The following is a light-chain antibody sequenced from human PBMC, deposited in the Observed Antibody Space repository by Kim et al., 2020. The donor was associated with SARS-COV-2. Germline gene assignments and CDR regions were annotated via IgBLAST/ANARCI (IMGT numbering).Light chain of an antibody. J-gene: IGLJ1*01. CDR1: TNDVGGYKY. Sequence: GQSITISCTGTTNDVGGYKYVSWYQHHPGQAPNLMIFDVNNRPSGISYRFSGSKSGNTASLTISGLRDDDEADYYCSSYTSGSTFVFGSGTKVTVL. CDR2: DVN. V-gene: IGLV2-14*03. CDR3: SSYTSGSTFV.